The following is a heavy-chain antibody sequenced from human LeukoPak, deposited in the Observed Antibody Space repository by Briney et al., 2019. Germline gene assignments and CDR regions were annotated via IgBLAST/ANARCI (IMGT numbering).Heavy chain of an antibody. Sequence: PGGSLRLSCAASGFTFSSYGMHWVRQAPGKGLEWVAVIWYDGSNKYYADSVKGRFTISRDNSKNTLYLQMNSLRAEDTAAYYCARDSFRYDSSGYYYGSTPSFDYWGQGTLVTVSS. J-gene: IGHJ4*02. CDR2: IWYDGSNK. D-gene: IGHD3-22*01. CDR1: GFTFSSYG. V-gene: IGHV3-33*01. CDR3: ARDSFRYDSSGYYYGSTPSFDY.